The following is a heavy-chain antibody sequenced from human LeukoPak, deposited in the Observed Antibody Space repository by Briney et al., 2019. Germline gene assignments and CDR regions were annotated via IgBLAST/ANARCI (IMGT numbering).Heavy chain of an antibody. J-gene: IGHJ4*02. Sequence: GGSLRLSCAASGFTFSSYAMSWVRQAPGKGLESVSAISGSGGSTYYADSVKGRFTISRDNSKNTLYLQMDSLRAEDTAVYYCANQDITGTPLFNYWGQGTLVTVSS. CDR3: ANQDITGTPLFNY. V-gene: IGHV3-23*01. D-gene: IGHD1-7*01. CDR1: GFTFSSYA. CDR2: ISGSGGST.